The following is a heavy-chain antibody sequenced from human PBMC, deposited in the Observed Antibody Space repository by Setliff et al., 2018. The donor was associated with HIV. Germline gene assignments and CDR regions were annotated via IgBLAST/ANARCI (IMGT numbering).Heavy chain of an antibody. Sequence: SGGSLRLSCSASGFNFGEYALSWVRQAPGKGLEWVAFIRTKAYRGYTIEYAASVKGRFSVSRDDSKNSLYLQMNSLKTEDTAVYYCARGPLLGDAYDLWGQGTMVTVSS. CDR3: ARGPLLGDAYDL. CDR2: IRTKAYRGYTI. CDR1: GFNFGEYA. J-gene: IGHJ3*01. V-gene: IGHV3-49*04.